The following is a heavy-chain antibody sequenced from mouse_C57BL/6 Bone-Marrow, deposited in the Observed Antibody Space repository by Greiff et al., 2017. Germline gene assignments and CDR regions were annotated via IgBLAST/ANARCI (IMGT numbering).Heavy chain of an antibody. V-gene: IGHV5-17*01. CDR2: ISSDSSTI. J-gene: IGHJ2*01. CDR3: AGESAY. Sequence: EVNVVESGGGLVKPGGSLKLPCAASGFTFSDYGMHWVRQAPEKGLEWVAYISSDSSTIYYADTVKGRFTNSRDNAKNTLFLQMTTLRSEDAAMYYCAGESAYWYRGTTITVTA. D-gene: IGHD6-1*01. CDR1: GFTFSDYG.